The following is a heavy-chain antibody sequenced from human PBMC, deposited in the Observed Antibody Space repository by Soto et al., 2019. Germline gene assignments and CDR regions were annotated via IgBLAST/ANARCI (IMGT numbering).Heavy chain of an antibody. Sequence: PSETLSLTCGGSGGSISSGGYSWSWIRQPPGKGLEWIGYIYHSGSTYYNPSLKSRVTISVDRSKNQVSLKLSSVTAADTAVYYCARVPDRWGQGTLVTVSS. CDR2: IYHSGST. J-gene: IGHJ5*02. V-gene: IGHV4-30-2*01. CDR3: ARVPDR. D-gene: IGHD2-2*01. CDR1: GGSISSGGYS.